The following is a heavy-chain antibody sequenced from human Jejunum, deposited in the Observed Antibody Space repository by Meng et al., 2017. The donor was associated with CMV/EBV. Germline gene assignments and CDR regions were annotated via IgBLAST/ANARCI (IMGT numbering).Heavy chain of an antibody. Sequence: QVQIQESGSGLVKPSGTLSLSSSHWWSWVRQSPGKGLEWIAEISPTEARNYNPSLKSRVTISVDYSKSQFSLMMTSVTAADTAIYYCVRGRCTKTSCYTGALDHWGPGTLVTVSS. V-gene: IGHV4-4*02. CDR1: SSHW. CDR3: VRGRCTKTSCYTGALDH. CDR2: ISPTEAR. J-gene: IGHJ4*02. D-gene: IGHD2-2*02.